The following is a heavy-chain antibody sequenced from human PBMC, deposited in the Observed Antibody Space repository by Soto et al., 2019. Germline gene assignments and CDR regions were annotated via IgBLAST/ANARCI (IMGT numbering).Heavy chain of an antibody. J-gene: IGHJ6*02. CDR1: GGSVSSSCGL. CDR2: IYYTGTT. Sequence: SETLSLTCTVSGGSVSSSCGLWGWIRQPPGKELEWIGSIYYTGTTYYNPSLKSRVTISVDTSKSQFSLKVSSVTAADTAVYYCGRHPATSETYFYGMDVWGQGTTVTVS. V-gene: IGHV4-39*01. CDR3: GRHPATSETYFYGMDV.